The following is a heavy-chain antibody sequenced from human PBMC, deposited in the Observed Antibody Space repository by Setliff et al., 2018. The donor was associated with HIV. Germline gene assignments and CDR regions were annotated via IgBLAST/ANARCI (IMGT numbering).Heavy chain of an antibody. D-gene: IGHD3-16*02. Sequence: PSETLSLTCTVSGGSISSSNYYWGWLRQPPGKGLEWIGSIYYSGNTYYNPSLKSRVTISVDTSKNQFSLKLSSVTAADTAMYHCARRVILSYGYYFDYWGQGTLVTVSS. J-gene: IGHJ4*02. CDR2: IYYSGNT. V-gene: IGHV4-39*01. CDR3: ARRVILSYGYYFDY. CDR1: GGSISSSNYY.